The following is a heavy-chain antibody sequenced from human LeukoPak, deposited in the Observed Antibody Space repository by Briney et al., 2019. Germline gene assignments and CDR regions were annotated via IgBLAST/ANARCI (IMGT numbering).Heavy chain of an antibody. CDR1: GYTFTSYD. D-gene: IGHD3-3*01. Sequence: GASVNVSCKASGYTFTSYDINWVRQATGQGLEWMGWMNPNSGNTGYAQKFQGRVTMTRNTSISTAYMELSSLRSEDTAVYYCARGPFWNGYQILDYWGQGTLVTVSS. J-gene: IGHJ4*02. V-gene: IGHV1-8*01. CDR3: ARGPFWNGYQILDY. CDR2: MNPNSGNT.